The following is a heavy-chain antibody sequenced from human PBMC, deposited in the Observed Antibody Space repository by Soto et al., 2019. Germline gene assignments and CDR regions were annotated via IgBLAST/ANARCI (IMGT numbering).Heavy chain of an antibody. CDR3: ARARFQVLYGKPYFDS. Sequence: SETLSLTCTVPGGSITTGGSYWSWIRQHPGKGLEWIGNIYHSGNTYYNPSLKSRLTTSVDTSKNHFSLMVDSVTAADTAVYYCARARFQVLYGKPYFDSWGQGTLVTVSS. CDR2: IYHSGNT. CDR1: GGSITTGGSY. D-gene: IGHD2-2*02. J-gene: IGHJ4*02. V-gene: IGHV4-31*03.